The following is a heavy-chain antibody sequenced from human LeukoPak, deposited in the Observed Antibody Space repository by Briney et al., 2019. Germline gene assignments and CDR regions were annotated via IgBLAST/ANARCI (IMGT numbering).Heavy chain of an antibody. CDR2: ITAYNGNT. D-gene: IGHD5-18*01. V-gene: IGHV1-18*01. Sequence: ASVKVSCRASGYTFTSYGISWVRQAPGQGLECMGWITAYNGNTNYAQKLQGRVTMTTDTSTSTAYMELRSLRSDDTAVYYCARDSTVEESSYDDFWGQGTQVTVSS. J-gene: IGHJ4*02. CDR1: GYTFTSYG. CDR3: ARDSTVEESSYDDF.